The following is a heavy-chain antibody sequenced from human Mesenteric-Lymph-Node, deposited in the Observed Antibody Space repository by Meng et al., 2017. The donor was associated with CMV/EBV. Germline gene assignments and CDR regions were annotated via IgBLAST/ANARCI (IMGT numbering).Heavy chain of an antibody. D-gene: IGHD3-10*01. CDR2: IYSGGSAT. CDR1: GFPFSSYA. CDR3: AKAFSSGSYTDHLDY. Sequence: SGFPFSSYALSWVRQAPGKGLEWVSGIYSGGSATYYADSVKGRFTISRDNSKNTLYLQMNSLRVEDTAVYHCAKAFSSGSYTDHLDYWGQGTMVTVSS. J-gene: IGHJ4*02. V-gene: IGHV3-23*03.